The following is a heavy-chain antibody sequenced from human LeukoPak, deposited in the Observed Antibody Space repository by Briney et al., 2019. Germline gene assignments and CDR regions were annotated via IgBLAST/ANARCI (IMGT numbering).Heavy chain of an antibody. CDR3: ARENPADY. V-gene: IGHV3-53*01. Sequence: GGSLRLSCAVSGFTVSSNYMSWVRQAPGKGPEWVSVIYSGGSTFYADSVQGRFTISRDNSKNTLDLQMNSLRAEDTAVYYCARENPADYWGQGTLVTVSS. CDR1: GFTVSSNY. CDR2: IYSGGST. J-gene: IGHJ4*02.